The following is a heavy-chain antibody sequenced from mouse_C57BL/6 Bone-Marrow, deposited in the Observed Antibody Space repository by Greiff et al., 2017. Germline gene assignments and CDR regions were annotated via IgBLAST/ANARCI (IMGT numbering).Heavy chain of an antibody. CDR3: ARIYYYGSSYLLWAMDY. J-gene: IGHJ4*01. D-gene: IGHD1-1*01. CDR1: GFSLSTFGMG. Sequence: LKESGPGILQPSQTLSLTCSFSGFSLSTFGMGVGWIRQPSGKGLEWLAHIWWDDDKYYNPALKSRLTISKDTSKNQVFLKIANVDTADTATYYCARIYYYGSSYLLWAMDYWGQGTSVTVSS. CDR2: IWWDDDK. V-gene: IGHV8-8*01.